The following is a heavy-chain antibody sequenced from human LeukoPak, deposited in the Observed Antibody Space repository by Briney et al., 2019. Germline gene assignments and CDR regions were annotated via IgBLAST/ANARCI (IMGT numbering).Heavy chain of an antibody. CDR2: ISIYSGST. V-gene: IGHV1-18*01. D-gene: IGHD2-2*01. CDR3: ARAGPTGYCSSTSCLDY. Sequence: ASVKVSCKASGYTFTNYGISWVRQAPGQGLEWMGWISIYSGSTNYAQKLQGRVTMTTDTSTSTAYMELRSLRSDDTAVYYCARAGPTGYCSSTSCLDYWGQGTLVTVSS. J-gene: IGHJ4*02. CDR1: GYTFTNYG.